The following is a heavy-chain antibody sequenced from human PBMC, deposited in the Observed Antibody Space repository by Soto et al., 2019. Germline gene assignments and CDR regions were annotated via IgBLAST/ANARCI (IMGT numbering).Heavy chain of an antibody. CDR2: IYYSGST. CDR1: GGSISSGGYS. J-gene: IGHJ5*02. D-gene: IGHD6-13*01. CDR3: ARETRHIAAAGISP. Sequence: QVQLQESGPGLVKPSQTLSLTCTVSGGSISSGGYSWSWIRQHPGKGLEWIGYIYYSGSTYYNPSLKSRVTISVDTSKNQFSLKLSSVTAADTAVYYCARETRHIAAAGISPWGQGTLVTVSS. V-gene: IGHV4-31*03.